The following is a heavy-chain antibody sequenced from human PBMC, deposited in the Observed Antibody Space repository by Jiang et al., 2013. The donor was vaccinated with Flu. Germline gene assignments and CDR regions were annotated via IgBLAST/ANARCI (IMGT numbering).Heavy chain of an antibody. J-gene: IGHJ4*02. CDR1: GYTFTSYG. Sequence: GAEVKKPGASVKVSCKASGYTFTSYGISWVRQAPGQGLEWMGWISAYNGNTNYAQKLRGRVTMTTDTSTSTAYMELRSLRSDDTAVYYCARDSRTIFGVVTVRNFDYVGQGTLVTVSS. D-gene: IGHD3-3*01. V-gene: IGHV1-18*01. CDR2: ISAYNGNT. CDR3: ARDSRTIFGVVTVRNFDY.